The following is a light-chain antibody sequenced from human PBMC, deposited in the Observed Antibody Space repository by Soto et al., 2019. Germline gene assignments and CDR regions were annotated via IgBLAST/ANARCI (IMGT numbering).Light chain of an antibody. CDR3: SSYTSSSTLV. Sequence: QSALTQPASVSGSPGQSNTISCTGTSSDVGGYNYVSWYQQHPGKAPKLMIYDVSNRPSGVSNRFSGSKSGNTASLTISGLQAEDEADYYCSSYTSSSTLVFGTGTKGTVL. V-gene: IGLV2-14*01. CDR1: SSDVGGYNY. CDR2: DVS. J-gene: IGLJ1*01.